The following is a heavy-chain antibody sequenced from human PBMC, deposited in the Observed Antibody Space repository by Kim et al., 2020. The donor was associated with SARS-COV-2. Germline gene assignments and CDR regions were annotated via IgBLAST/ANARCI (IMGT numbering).Heavy chain of an antibody. Sequence: YNPSLKSRVTISVDTSKNQFSLKLSSVTAADTAVYYCARDQSAAGNPFDYWGQGTLVTVSS. D-gene: IGHD6-13*01. V-gene: IGHV4-34*01. CDR3: ARDQSAAGNPFDY. J-gene: IGHJ4*02.